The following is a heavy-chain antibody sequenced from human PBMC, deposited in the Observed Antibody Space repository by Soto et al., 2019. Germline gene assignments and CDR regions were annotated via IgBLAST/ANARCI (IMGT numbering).Heavy chain of an antibody. V-gene: IGHV1-69*05. Sequence: QVQLVQSGAEVKKPGSSVKVSCKASGGTFSSYAISWVRQAPGQGLEWMGGIIPIFGTANYAQKFQGRVTITXXEXTXXAYMELSSLRSEDTAVYYCATDGEHTVTPYWYFDLWGRGTLVTVSS. CDR1: GGTFSSYA. CDR2: IIPIFGTA. CDR3: ATDGEHTVTPYWYFDL. D-gene: IGHD4-17*01. J-gene: IGHJ2*01.